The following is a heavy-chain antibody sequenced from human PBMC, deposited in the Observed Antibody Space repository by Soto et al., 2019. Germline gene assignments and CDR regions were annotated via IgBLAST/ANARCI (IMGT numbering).Heavy chain of an antibody. CDR3: AKAGFCSGGSCYSLLSAGPFDY. V-gene: IGHV3-9*01. Sequence: GGSLRLSCAASGFTFDDYAMHWVRQAPGKGLEWVSGISWNSGSIGYADSVKGRFTISRDNAKNSLYLQMNSLRAEDTALYYCAKAGFCSGGSCYSLLSAGPFDYWGQGTLVTVSS. J-gene: IGHJ4*02. CDR2: ISWNSGSI. D-gene: IGHD2-15*01. CDR1: GFTFDDYA.